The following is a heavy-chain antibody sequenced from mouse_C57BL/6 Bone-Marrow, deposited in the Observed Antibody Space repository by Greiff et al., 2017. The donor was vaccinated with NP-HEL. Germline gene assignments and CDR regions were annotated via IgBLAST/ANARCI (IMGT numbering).Heavy chain of an antibody. V-gene: IGHV5-4*01. CDR1: GFTFSSYA. J-gene: IGHJ1*03. D-gene: IGHD2-14*01. CDR3: ARGVPWYFDV. CDR2: ISDGGSYT. Sequence: VQLQQSGGGLVKPGGSLKLSCAASGFTFSSYAMSWVRQTPEKRLEWVATISDGGSYTYYPDNVKGRFTISRDNAKNNLYLQMSHLKSEDTAMYYCARGVPWYFDVWGTGTTVTVSS.